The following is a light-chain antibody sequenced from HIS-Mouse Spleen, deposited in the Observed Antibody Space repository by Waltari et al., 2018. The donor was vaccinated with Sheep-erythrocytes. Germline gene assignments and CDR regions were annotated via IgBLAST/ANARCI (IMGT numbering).Light chain of an antibody. V-gene: IGLV3-1*01. CDR3: QAWDSSTAV. CDR1: KLGDKY. J-gene: IGLJ2*01. CDR2: QDS. Sequence: SYELTQPPSVSVSPGQTASITCSGDKLGDKYACWYQQKPGQSPVLVIYQDSKLPSGIPERFAGSNSGNTATLTIRGTQAMDEADYYCQAWDSSTAVFGGGTKLTVL.